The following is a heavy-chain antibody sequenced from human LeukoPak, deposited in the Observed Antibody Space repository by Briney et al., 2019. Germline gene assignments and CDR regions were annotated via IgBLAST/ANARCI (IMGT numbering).Heavy chain of an antibody. CDR2: INPGDSDT. Sequence: GESLKISCKGSGYSFTSYWIAWVRQMPGKGLEWMGIINPGDSDTKYSPSFQGQVTMSADRSISTAYLQWSSLKASDTATYYCARPRRGGHDALDIWGQGTMVTVSP. V-gene: IGHV5-51*01. CDR1: GYSFTSYW. J-gene: IGHJ3*02. D-gene: IGHD3-16*01. CDR3: ARPRRGGHDALDI.